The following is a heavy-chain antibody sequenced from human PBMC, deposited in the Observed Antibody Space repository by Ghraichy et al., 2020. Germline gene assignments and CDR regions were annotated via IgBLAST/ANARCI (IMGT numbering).Heavy chain of an antibody. Sequence: GESLNISCKGSGYNFNDHWVVWVRQMPGRGLEWMGIIYPDDSQTKYGPSFQGQVTLLAEKSIRTAYLQWSSLKASDTAIYYCARLTYDACQSGDCYKSLHWFDPWGQGTLVTVSS. D-gene: IGHD2-21*02. J-gene: IGHJ5*02. CDR1: GYNFNDHW. CDR3: ARLTYDACQSGDCYKSLHWFDP. CDR2: IYPDDSQT. V-gene: IGHV5-51*01.